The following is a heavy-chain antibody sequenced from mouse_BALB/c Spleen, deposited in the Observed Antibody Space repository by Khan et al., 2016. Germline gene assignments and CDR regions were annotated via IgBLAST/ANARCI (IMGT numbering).Heavy chain of an antibody. V-gene: IGHV9-3-1*01. D-gene: IGHD1-1*01. CDR1: GYTFTNYG. CDR3: ARYRYVYGSSRYSDV. CDR2: INTYSGES. Sequence: QIQLVQSGPELKKPGKTVKISCKASGYTFTNYGMNWVKQAPGKGLKWMGWINTYSGESTYADDFKGRFAFSLETSANTAHLQINNLKNEATATYFEARYRYVYGSSRYSDVWGAGTSVTISS. J-gene: IGHJ1*01.